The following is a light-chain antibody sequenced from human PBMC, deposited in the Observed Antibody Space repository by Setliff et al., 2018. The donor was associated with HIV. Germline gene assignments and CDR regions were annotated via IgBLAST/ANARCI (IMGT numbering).Light chain of an antibody. V-gene: IGLV2-14*03. CDR2: DVS. J-gene: IGLJ1*01. Sequence: QSVLTQPASVSGSPGQSITISCTGTSSDVGGYNYVSWYQQHPGKAPKLMISDVSNRPSGVSNRFSGSKSGNTASLTISGLQAEDEADYYCSSYTSITPLYVFGTGSQGHRP. CDR3: SSYTSITPLYV. CDR1: SSDVGGYNY.